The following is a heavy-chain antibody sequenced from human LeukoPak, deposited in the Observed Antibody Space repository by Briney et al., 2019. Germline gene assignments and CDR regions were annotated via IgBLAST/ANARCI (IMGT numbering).Heavy chain of an antibody. CDR2: INDIGST. D-gene: IGHD3-3*01. J-gene: IGHJ4*02. V-gene: IGHV4-34*01. CDR1: GGSFSGYH. Sequence: SETLSLTCVFYGGSFSGYHWSWIRQPPGKGLEWIGEINDIGSTNYNPSLKTRVTISVDMSKNHISVNLTSVTAADTGVYFCGRGPHQEWPPIQYWGERSLVTVSS. CDR3: GRGPHQEWPPIQY.